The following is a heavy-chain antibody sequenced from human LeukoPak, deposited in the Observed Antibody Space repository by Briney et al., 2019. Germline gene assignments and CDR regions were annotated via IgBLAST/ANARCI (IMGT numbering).Heavy chain of an antibody. J-gene: IGHJ6*02. CDR3: ARSRYVYAMDI. Sequence: GGSLRLSCAASGFTFSTCGMHWVRQAPGQGLEWVSYISTGGSTIYYAGSVKGRFTISRDNAKNSLYLQMNSLRAEDTAVYYCARSRYVYAMDIWGQGTSVTVSS. D-gene: IGHD1-14*01. V-gene: IGHV3-48*01. CDR1: GFTFSTCG. CDR2: ISTGGSTI.